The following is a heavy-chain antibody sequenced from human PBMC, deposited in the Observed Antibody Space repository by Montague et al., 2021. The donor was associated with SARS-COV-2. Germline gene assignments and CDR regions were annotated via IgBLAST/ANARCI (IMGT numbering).Heavy chain of an antibody. Sequence: CAISGDSVSTNNTTWNWVRQSPSGDLEWLGRTYFRSKWYNDYAVSVRSRITINPDTSKNQFSLQLKSVTPKDTAIYFCGRVFASAGTFDLWGQGTLVTVSS. CDR2: TYFRSKWYN. J-gene: IGHJ5*02. CDR1: GDSVSTNNTT. V-gene: IGHV6-1*01. D-gene: IGHD6-13*01. CDR3: GRVFASAGTFDL.